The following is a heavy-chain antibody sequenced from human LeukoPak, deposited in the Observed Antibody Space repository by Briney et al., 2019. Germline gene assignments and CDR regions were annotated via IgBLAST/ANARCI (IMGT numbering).Heavy chain of an antibody. Sequence: GGSLRLSCAASGFTFSSYEMNWVRQAPGKGLEWVAVISYDGSNKYYADSVKGRFTISRDNSKNTLYLQMNSLRAEDTAVYYCARGRRVDYWGQGTLVTVSS. CDR2: ISYDGSNK. V-gene: IGHV3-30*04. J-gene: IGHJ4*02. CDR3: ARGRRVDY. CDR1: GFTFSSYE.